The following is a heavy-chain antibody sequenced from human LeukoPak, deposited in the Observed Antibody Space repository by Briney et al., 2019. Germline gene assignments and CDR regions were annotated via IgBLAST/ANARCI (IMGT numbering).Heavy chain of an antibody. Sequence: GGSLRLSCAASGFTFSSYTMTWVRLAPGKGLEWVANIKQDGSEKYYVDSVKGRFTISRDNAKNSLYLQMNSLRAEDTAVYYCAREEYDILTGYSNFDYWGQGTLVTVSS. J-gene: IGHJ4*02. CDR1: GFTFSSYT. D-gene: IGHD3-9*01. V-gene: IGHV3-7*03. CDR2: IKQDGSEK. CDR3: AREEYDILTGYSNFDY.